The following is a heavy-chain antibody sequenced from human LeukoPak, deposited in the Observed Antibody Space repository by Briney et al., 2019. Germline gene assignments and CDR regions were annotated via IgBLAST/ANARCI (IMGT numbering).Heavy chain of an antibody. D-gene: IGHD6-19*01. CDR3: ARVSAPGYSSGWYYGY. J-gene: IGHJ4*02. Sequence: SVKVSCKASGGTFSSYAISWVRQAPGQGLEWMGRIVPILGIANYAQKFQGRATITADKSTSTAYMELSSLRSEDTAVYYCARVSAPGYSSGWYYGYWGQGTLVTVSS. CDR1: GGTFSSYA. V-gene: IGHV1-69*04. CDR2: IVPILGIA.